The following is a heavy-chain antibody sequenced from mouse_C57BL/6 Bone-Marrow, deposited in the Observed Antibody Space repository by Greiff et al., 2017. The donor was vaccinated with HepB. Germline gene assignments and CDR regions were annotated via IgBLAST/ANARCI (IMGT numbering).Heavy chain of an antibody. CDR3: TTTTAPEDY. J-gene: IGHJ2*01. V-gene: IGHV14-4*01. Sequence: VQLKESGAELVRPGASVKLSCTASGFNIKDDYMHWVKQRPEKGLEWIGWIDPENGDTEYASKFQGKATITADTSSNTAYLQLSSLTSEDTAVYYCTTTTAPEDYWGQGTTLTVSS. CDR1: GFNIKDDY. D-gene: IGHD1-2*01. CDR2: IDPENGDT.